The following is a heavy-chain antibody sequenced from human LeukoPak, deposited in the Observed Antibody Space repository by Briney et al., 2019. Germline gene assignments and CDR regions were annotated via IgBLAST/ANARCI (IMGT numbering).Heavy chain of an antibody. D-gene: IGHD3-22*01. CDR1: GFTFSSYS. CDR3: ARSATYYYDSSGYSNGG. CDR2: IGSSSSTI. Sequence: GGSLRLSCAASGFTFSSYSMNWVRQAPGKGLEWVSYIGSSSSTIYYADSVKGRFTISRDNAKNSLYLQMNSLRAEDTAVYYCARSATYYYDSSGYSNGGWGQGTLVTVSS. J-gene: IGHJ4*02. V-gene: IGHV3-48*01.